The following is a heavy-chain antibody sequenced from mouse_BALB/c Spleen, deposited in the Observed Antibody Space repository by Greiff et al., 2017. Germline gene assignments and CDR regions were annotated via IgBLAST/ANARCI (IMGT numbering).Heavy chain of an antibody. CDR3: ARATGYGRAWFAY. CDR2: INPGSGGT. D-gene: IGHD2-2*01. CDR1: GYAFTNYL. J-gene: IGHJ3*01. Sequence: QVQLQQSGAELVRPGTSVKVSCKASGYAFTNYLIEWVKQRPGQGLEWIGVINPGSGGTNYNEKFKGKATLTADKSSSTAYMQLSSLTSDDSAVYFCARATGYGRAWFAYWGQGTLVTVSA. V-gene: IGHV1-54*03.